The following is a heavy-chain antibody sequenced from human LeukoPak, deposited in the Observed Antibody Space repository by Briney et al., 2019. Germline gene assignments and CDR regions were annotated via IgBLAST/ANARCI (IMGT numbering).Heavy chain of an antibody. CDR2: VNGDGSII. CDR1: GFTFNRSW. Sequence: GGSLRLSCAASGFTFNRSWMHWVRQAPGKGLVWVSRVNGDGSIINYADSVKGRFTISRDNAKNTLYLQMNSLRAEDTAVYYCARGGFYLRYFDLWGRGTLVTVSS. J-gene: IGHJ2*01. D-gene: IGHD2/OR15-2a*01. CDR3: ARGGFYLRYFDL. V-gene: IGHV3-74*01.